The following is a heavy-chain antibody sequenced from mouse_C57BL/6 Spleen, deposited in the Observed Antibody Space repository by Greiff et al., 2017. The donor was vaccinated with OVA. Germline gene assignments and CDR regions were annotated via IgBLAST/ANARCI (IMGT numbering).Heavy chain of an antibody. Sequence: QVQLQQSGAELVRPGASVKMSCKASGYTFTSYYMHWVKQTPRQGLEWIGAIYPGNGDTSYNQKFKGKATLTVDKSSSTAYMQLSSLTSEDSAVYFCARADERAWFAYWGQGTLVTVSA. V-gene: IGHV1-12*01. CDR2: IYPGNGDT. CDR3: ARADERAWFAY. J-gene: IGHJ3*01. CDR1: GYTFTSYY.